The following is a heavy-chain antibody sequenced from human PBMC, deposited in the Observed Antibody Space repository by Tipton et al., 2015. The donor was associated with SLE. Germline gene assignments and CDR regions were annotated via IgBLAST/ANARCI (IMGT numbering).Heavy chain of an antibody. V-gene: IGHV4-38-2*01. Sequence: TLSLTCVVSGYSISSGYYWGWIRQPPGKGPEWIGSIYYSGSTYYNPSLKSRVTISVDTSKNQFSLKLSSVTAADTAVYYCARDIAAKDAFDIWGQGTMVTVSS. CDR3: ARDIAAKDAFDI. CDR1: GYSISSGYY. J-gene: IGHJ3*02. CDR2: IYYSGST. D-gene: IGHD6-6*01.